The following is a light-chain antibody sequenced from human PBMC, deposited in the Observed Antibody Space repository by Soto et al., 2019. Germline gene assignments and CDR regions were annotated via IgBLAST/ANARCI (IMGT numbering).Light chain of an antibody. V-gene: IGKV3-15*01. J-gene: IGKJ4*01. CDR2: SAS. Sequence: EIMMTQSPATLSVSPGERATLSCRASQSVSNNLAWYQQKPGQAPRLLIYSASTRATGIPARFSGSGSGTEFTLTISSLQSEDFALYYCQQYNNGPPLTFGGGTKVEIK. CDR1: QSVSNN. CDR3: QQYNNGPPLT.